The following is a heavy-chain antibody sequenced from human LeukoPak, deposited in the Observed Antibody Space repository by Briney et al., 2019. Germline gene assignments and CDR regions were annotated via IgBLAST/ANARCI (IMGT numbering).Heavy chain of an antibody. V-gene: IGHV4-39*01. CDR1: GGSISSSSYY. CDR3: ASHSGSYYNWFDP. CDR2: IYYSGST. D-gene: IGHD1-26*01. J-gene: IGHJ5*02. Sequence: SETLSLTCTVSGGSISSSSYYWGWIRQPPGKGLEWIGSIYYSGSTYYNPSLKSRVTISVDTSKNQFSLKLSSVTAADTAVYYCASHSGSYYNWFDPWGQGTLVTVSS.